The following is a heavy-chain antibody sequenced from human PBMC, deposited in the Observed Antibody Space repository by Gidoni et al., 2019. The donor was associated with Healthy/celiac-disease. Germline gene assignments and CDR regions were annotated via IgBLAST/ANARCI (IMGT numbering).Heavy chain of an antibody. D-gene: IGHD6-13*01. V-gene: IGHV3-33*01. J-gene: IGHJ4*02. CDR1: GFTFSSYG. CDR3: ARDWFPNQPIAAAGIDY. Sequence: QVQLVESGGGVVQPGRSLRLSCAASGFTFSSYGMHWVRQAPGKGLEWVAVIWYDGSNKYYADSVKGRFTISRDNSKNTLYLQMNSLRAEDTAVYYCARDWFPNQPIAAAGIDYWGQGTLVTVSS. CDR2: IWYDGSNK.